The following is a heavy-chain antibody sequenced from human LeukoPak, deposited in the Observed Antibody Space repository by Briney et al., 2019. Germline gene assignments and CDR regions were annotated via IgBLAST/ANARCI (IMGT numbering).Heavy chain of an antibody. J-gene: IGHJ4*02. Sequence: ASVKVSCKASGYTFTGYYMHWVRQAPGQGLEWMGWINPNRGGTNYAQKFQGRDTMNRDTSISTAYMELSKLRSDDTAVYYWARAPRAGIVGALGTGVYFDYWGQGTLVTVSS. CDR3: ARAPRAGIVGALGTGVYFDY. CDR2: INPNRGGT. V-gene: IGHV1-2*02. D-gene: IGHD1-26*01. CDR1: GYTFTGYY.